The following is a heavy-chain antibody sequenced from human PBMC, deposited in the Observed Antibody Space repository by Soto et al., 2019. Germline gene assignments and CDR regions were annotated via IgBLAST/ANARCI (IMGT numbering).Heavy chain of an antibody. D-gene: IGHD3-10*01. V-gene: IGHV4-31*03. J-gene: IGHJ6*02. Sequence: SETLSLTCTVSGGSISSGGYCWSWLRQHPGQGLEWTGYIYYSGSTYYNPSLKSRVTILVDTSKNQFSLKLSPVTAADTDVYYCARDRFYVGSDYYYGMDVWGQGTTVTVSS. CDR3: ARDRFYVGSDYYYGMDV. CDR2: IYYSGST. CDR1: GGSISSGGYC.